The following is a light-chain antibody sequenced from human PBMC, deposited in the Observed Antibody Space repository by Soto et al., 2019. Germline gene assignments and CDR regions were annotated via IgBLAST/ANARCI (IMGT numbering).Light chain of an antibody. J-gene: IGKJ5*01. CDR1: QGIRND. CDR2: AAS. Sequence: DIQMTQSPSTVSASVGDRVTITCRASQGIRNDLAWYQQKPGKVPKLLIYAASTLQSGVPSRFSGSGSGTDFTLTISSLQPEDVATYYCQKYNSAPPLTFGQGTRLEIK. V-gene: IGKV1-27*01. CDR3: QKYNSAPPLT.